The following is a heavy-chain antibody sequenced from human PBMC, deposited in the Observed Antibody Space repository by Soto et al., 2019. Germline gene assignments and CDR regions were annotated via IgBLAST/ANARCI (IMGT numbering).Heavy chain of an antibody. J-gene: IGHJ6*02. V-gene: IGHV1-8*01. CDR2: MNPNSGNT. CDR1: GYTFTSYD. Sequence: QVQLVQSGAEVKKPGASVKVSCKASGYTFTSYDINWVRQATGQGLEWMGWMNPNSGNTGYAQKFQGIVTMTRNTSISTEYMELSSLRSEDTAVYYCAMKGPARSVAHHYYGMDVWGQGTTVTVAS. CDR3: AMKGPARSVAHHYYGMDV. D-gene: IGHD5-12*01.